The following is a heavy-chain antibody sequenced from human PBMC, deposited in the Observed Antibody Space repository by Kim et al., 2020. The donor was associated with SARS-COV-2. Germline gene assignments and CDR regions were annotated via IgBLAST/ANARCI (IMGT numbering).Heavy chain of an antibody. CDR2: VDHSGTT. CDR1: GASLSSSRC. Sequence: SETLSLTCVVSGASLSSSRCWSCVRQPPGKGLGWIGEVDHSGTTSYNVSLKSRVTISIDKSKNPFSLRLNCVSAADTAVYYCARGVSSALTLSAWFVPWG. CDR3: ARGVSSALTLSAWFVP. D-gene: IGHD3-22*01. J-gene: IGHJ5*02. V-gene: IGHV4-4*02.